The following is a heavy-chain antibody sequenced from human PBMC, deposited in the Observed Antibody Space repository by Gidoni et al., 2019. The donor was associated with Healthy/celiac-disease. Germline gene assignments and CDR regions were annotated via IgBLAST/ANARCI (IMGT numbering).Heavy chain of an antibody. J-gene: IGHJ4*02. Sequence: QVQLQESGPGLVKPSQTLSLTCTVSGCSISSGSYYWSLLRQPAGSGLAWIGRTYTSASTNYNPSLKSRVTISVDTSKNQFSLKLSSVTAADTAVYYCARGSTGGEDYWGQGTLVTVSS. CDR3: ARGSTGGEDY. CDR2: TYTSAST. CDR1: GCSISSGSYY. D-gene: IGHD3-10*01. V-gene: IGHV4-61*02.